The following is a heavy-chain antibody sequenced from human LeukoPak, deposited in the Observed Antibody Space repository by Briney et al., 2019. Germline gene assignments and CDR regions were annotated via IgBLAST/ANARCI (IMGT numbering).Heavy chain of an antibody. D-gene: IGHD6-19*01. V-gene: IGHV5-51*01. CDR2: IYPDDSDT. CDR3: ARHGKYYSGSHYFDF. J-gene: IGHJ4*02. Sequence: GESLKISCQASGYSFTSQWIGWVRQMPAKGREWMGIIYPDDSDTRYSPSFQGQVTISADKSISTAYLQWSSLKASDSAMYYCARHGKYYSGSHYFDFWGQGTLITVSS. CDR1: GYSFTSQW.